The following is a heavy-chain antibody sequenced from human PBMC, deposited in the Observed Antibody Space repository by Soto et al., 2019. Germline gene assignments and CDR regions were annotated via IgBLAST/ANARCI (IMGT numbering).Heavy chain of an antibody. V-gene: IGHV2-5*02. CDR1: GFSLSTSGVG. CDR2: IYWDDDK. J-gene: IGHJ1*01. CDR3: AHSSSSSFAEYFQH. Sequence: QITLKESGPTLVKPTQTLTLTCTFSGFSLSTSGVGVGWIRQPPGKALEWLALIYWDDDKRYSPSLKSRLTTTKDTSKNQVVLTMANMDPVDTATYYCAHSSSSSFAEYFQHWGQGTLVTVSS. D-gene: IGHD6-13*01.